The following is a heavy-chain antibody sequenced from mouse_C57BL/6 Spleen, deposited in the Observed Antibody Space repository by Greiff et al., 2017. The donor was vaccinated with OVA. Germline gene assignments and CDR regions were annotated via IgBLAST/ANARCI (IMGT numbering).Heavy chain of an antibody. CDR1: GYAFSSSW. CDR3: AHDGYYYFDY. CDR2: IYPGDGDT. Sequence: LVESGPELVKPGASVKISCKASGYAFSSSWMNWVKQRPGKGLEWIGRIYPGDGDTNYNGKFKGKATLTADKSSSTAYMQLSSLTSEDSAVYFCAHDGYYYFDYWGQGTTLTVSS. D-gene: IGHD2-3*01. V-gene: IGHV1-82*01. J-gene: IGHJ2*01.